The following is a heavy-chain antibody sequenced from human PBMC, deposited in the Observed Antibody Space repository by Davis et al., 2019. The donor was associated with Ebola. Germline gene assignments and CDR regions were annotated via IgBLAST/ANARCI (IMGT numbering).Heavy chain of an antibody. D-gene: IGHD2-2*01. CDR2: ISYDGSNK. J-gene: IGHJ3*02. V-gene: IGHV3-30*19. Sequence: GESLKISCAASGFTFSSYGMHWVRQAPGKGLEWVAVISYDGSNKYYADSVKGRFTISRDNSKNTLYLQMNSLRAEDTAVYYCARVTDIVVVPAGGAFDIWGQGTMVTVSS. CDR3: ARVTDIVVVPAGGAFDI. CDR1: GFTFSSYG.